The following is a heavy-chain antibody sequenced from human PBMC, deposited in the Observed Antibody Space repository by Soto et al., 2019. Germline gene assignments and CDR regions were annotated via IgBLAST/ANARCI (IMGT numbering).Heavy chain of an antibody. D-gene: IGHD6-13*01. CDR1: GGSISSSNW. CDR3: ARVGSSSHQFDP. CDR2: IYHSGST. Sequence: LSLTCAVSGGSISSSNWWSWVRQPPGKGLEWIGEIYHSGSTNYNPSLKSRVTISVDKSKNQFSLKLSSVTAADTAVHYCARVGSSSHQFDPWGQGTLVTVSS. V-gene: IGHV4-4*02. J-gene: IGHJ5*02.